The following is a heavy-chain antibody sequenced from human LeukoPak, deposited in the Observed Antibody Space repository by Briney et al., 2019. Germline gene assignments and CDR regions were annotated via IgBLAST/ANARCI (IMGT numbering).Heavy chain of an antibody. V-gene: IGHV4-59*08. J-gene: IGHJ6*03. CDR3: ARHTGTTRYYYYMDV. D-gene: IGHD4-11*01. CDR2: IYSTGSP. CDR1: GGSISHYY. Sequence: SETLSLTCTVSGGSISHYYWSWIRQPAGKGLEWIGHIYSTGSPNYNPSLKSRVSISVDTSKNQFSLKLRSVTAADTALYYCARHTGTTRYYYYMDVWGKGTTVTVSS.